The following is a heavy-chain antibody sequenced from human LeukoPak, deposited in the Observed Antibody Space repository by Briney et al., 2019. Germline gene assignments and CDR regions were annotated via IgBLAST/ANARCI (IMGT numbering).Heavy chain of an antibody. Sequence: ASVKASSKPSGSLFTAYYMHCVRQAPGQGLERMGWINPNSGGTNYAQNSKGSATMTRYTAISTAYMELSRLTSDDAAVSYSARVFPGAVAGPPFDYWGQGTLVTVSS. D-gene: IGHD6-13*01. V-gene: IGHV1-2*02. CDR1: GSLFTAYY. CDR3: ARVFPGAVAGPPFDY. CDR2: INPNSGGT. J-gene: IGHJ4*02.